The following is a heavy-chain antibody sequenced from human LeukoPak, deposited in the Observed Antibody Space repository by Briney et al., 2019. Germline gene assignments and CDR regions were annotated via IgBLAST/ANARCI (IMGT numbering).Heavy chain of an antibody. CDR3: ATSGGDSSSWYRCGDY. CDR2: INPSGCST. D-gene: IGHD6-13*01. Sequence: ASVKVSCKASGYTFTSYGINWVRQAPGQGLEWMGIINPSGCSTSYAQKFQGRVTMTRDMSTSTVYMELGSLRSEDTAVYYCATSGGDSSSWYRCGDYWGQGTLVTVSS. J-gene: IGHJ4*02. V-gene: IGHV1-46*01. CDR1: GYTFTSYG.